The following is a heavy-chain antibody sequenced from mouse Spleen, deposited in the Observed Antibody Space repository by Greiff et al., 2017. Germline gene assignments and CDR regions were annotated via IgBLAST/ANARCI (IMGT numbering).Heavy chain of an antibody. Sequence: EVKVVESGGDLVKPGGSLKLSCAASGFTFSSYGMSWVRQTPDKRLEWVATISSGGSYTYYPDSVKGRFTISRDNAKNTLYLQMSSLKSEDTAMYYCARHQYGGYFDYWGQGTTLTVSS. CDR1: GFTFSSYG. D-gene: IGHD1-1*01. CDR3: ARHQYGGYFDY. V-gene: IGHV5-6*01. J-gene: IGHJ2*01. CDR2: ISSGGSYT.